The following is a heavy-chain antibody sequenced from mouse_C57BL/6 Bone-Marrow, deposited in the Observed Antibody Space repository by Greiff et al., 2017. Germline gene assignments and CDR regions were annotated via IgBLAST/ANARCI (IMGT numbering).Heavy chain of an antibody. Sequence: EVKLVESGGGLVQPGGSLKLSCAASGFTFSDYYMYWVRQTPEKRLEWVAYISNGGGSTYYPDTVTGRFHISRDNAKNTLYLQISRLKSEDTAMYYCARLLLRRDFDVWGTGTTVTVSS. CDR1: GFTFSDYY. CDR2: ISNGGGST. D-gene: IGHD1-1*01. V-gene: IGHV5-12*01. J-gene: IGHJ1*03. CDR3: ARLLLRRDFDV.